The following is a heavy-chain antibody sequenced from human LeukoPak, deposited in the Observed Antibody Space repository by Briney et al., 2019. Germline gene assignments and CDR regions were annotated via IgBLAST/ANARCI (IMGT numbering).Heavy chain of an antibody. Sequence: GGSLRLSCAASRFTFNTYAMHWVRQSPGKGLEWVATISYDGANKKHADSVKDRFTISRDNPKSTLYLQMNSVRVEDTAVYYCTGGPGLHDQNYLGFWGRGTLVTVSS. CDR2: ISYDGANK. CDR1: RFTFNTYA. V-gene: IGHV3-30*04. D-gene: IGHD2/OR15-2a*01. CDR3: TGGPGLHDQNYLGF. J-gene: IGHJ4*02.